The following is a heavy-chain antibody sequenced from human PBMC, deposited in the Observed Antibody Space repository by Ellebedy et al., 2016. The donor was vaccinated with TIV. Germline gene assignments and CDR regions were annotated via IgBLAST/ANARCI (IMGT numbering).Heavy chain of an antibody. D-gene: IGHD4-17*01. V-gene: IGHV3-7*01. CDR1: GFTFNSYW. Sequence: GGSLRLSCAVSGFTFNSYWMSWVRQAPGKGLEWVANINQDGGDKHYVESVRGRFTISRDNAKNSLYLQMNSLRAEDTAVYYCATDGSYGDYRSPAHAFEKWGQGTMVIVSS. CDR3: ATDGSYGDYRSPAHAFEK. J-gene: IGHJ3*02. CDR2: INQDGGDK.